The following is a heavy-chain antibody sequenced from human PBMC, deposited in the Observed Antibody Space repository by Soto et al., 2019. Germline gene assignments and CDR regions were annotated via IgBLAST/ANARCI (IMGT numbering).Heavy chain of an antibody. Sequence: EVQLVESGGGLVQPGGSLRLSCAASGFTFSDHYMDWVRQAPGKGLEWVGRTRNKAKSYTTEYAASVKGRVTISRDDSTDSVYLQMNSLKTEDTAVYYCGRVGWELLHIDYWGQGTLVTVSS. CDR3: GRVGWELLHIDY. D-gene: IGHD1-26*01. CDR1: GFTFSDHY. J-gene: IGHJ4*02. V-gene: IGHV3-72*01. CDR2: TRNKAKSYTT.